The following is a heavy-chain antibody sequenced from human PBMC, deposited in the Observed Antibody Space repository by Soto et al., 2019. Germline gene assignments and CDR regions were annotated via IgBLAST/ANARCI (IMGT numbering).Heavy chain of an antibody. CDR3: ASRPISYTESVYLLN. CDR2: INAGNGNT. J-gene: IGHJ4*02. D-gene: IGHD1-26*01. Sequence: ASVKVSCKASGYTFTRYAMHWVRQAPGQRLEWMGWINAGNGNTKYSQKFQGRVTITRDTSASTAYMELSSLRSEDTAVYYCASRPISYTESVYLLNRGQRTLVTISS. V-gene: IGHV1-3*01. CDR1: GYTFTRYA.